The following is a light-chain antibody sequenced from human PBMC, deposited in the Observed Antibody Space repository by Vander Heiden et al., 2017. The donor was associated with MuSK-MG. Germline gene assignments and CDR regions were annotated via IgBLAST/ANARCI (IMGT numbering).Light chain of an antibody. CDR3: QQDNSWPLT. CDR1: QSVSSK. CDR2: AAS. J-gene: IGKJ4*01. Sequence: EIVMTQSPASLSVSPGERPTLSCRASQSVSSKLAWYQQKPGQAPRLLIYAASTRATGTPARFRGSGSETEFTLTISSLQSEDFAVYYCQQDNSWPLTFGGGTTVEIK. V-gene: IGKV3D-15*01.